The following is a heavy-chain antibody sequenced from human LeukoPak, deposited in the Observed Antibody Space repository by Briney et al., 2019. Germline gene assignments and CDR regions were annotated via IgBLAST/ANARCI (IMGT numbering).Heavy chain of an antibody. V-gene: IGHV3-7*03. CDR3: AREYTSDY. J-gene: IGHJ4*02. CDR1: GFTLSSYW. Sequence: GGSLRLSCAAAGFTLSSYWMTWVRQAPGKGLEWVANIKQDGSEKYYVDSVKGRFTISRDNAKNSLYLQMNSLRAEDTAVYYCAREYTSDYWGQGTLVTASS. D-gene: IGHD6-13*01. CDR2: IKQDGSEK.